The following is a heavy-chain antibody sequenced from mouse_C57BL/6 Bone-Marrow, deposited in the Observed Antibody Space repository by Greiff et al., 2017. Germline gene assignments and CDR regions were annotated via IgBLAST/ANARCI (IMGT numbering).Heavy chain of an antibody. CDR3: ARSVYFDV. CDR1: GYTFTSYW. V-gene: IGHV1-59*01. Sequence: VQLQQPGAELVRPGTSVKLSCKASGYTFTSYWMRWVKQRPGQGLEWIGVIDPSDSYTNYNQKFKGKATLTVDTSSSTAYMQLSSLTSEDAAVYYCARSVYFDVWGTGTTVTVSS. J-gene: IGHJ1*03. CDR2: IDPSDSYT.